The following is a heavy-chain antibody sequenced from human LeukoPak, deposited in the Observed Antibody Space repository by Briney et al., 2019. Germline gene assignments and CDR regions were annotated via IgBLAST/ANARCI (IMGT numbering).Heavy chain of an antibody. V-gene: IGHV4-39*01. CDR2: IYYSGST. Sequence: SETLSLTCTVSGGSISSSSYYWGWIRQPPGKGLEWIGSIYYSGSTYYNPSLKSRVTISVDTSKNQFSLKLSSVTAADTAVYYCVRLGVRGVNPSFYFDYWGQGTLVTVSS. CDR1: GGSISSSSYY. CDR3: VRLGVRGVNPSFYFDY. J-gene: IGHJ4*02. D-gene: IGHD3-10*01.